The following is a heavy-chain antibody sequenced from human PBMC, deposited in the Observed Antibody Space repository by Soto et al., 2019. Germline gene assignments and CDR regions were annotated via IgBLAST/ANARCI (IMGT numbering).Heavy chain of an antibody. J-gene: IGHJ5*02. Sequence: RSLPCAVYGGSFSGYYWNWIRQPPGKGLEWIGEIDHSGYTNYNPSLKSRVTISVDTSKNQFSLRLTSVTAADTAVYYCARVRDWFDPWGQGTLVTVSS. CDR2: IDHSGYT. D-gene: IGHD3-3*01. CDR1: GGSFSGYY. V-gene: IGHV4-34*01. CDR3: ARVRDWFDP.